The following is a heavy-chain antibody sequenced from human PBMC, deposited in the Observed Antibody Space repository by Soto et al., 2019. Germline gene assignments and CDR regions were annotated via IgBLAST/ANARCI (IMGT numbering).Heavy chain of an antibody. D-gene: IGHD6-13*01. CDR3: ARCGQQLVYDAFDI. Sequence: QVQLVQSGAEVKKPGSSVKVSCKASGGTFSSYAISWVRQAPGQGLEWMGGIIPIFGTANYAQKFQGRVTXXAXEXXTTAYMELSSLRSEDTAVYYCARCGQQLVYDAFDIWGQGTMVTVSS. CDR1: GGTFSSYA. J-gene: IGHJ3*02. V-gene: IGHV1-69*12. CDR2: IIPIFGTA.